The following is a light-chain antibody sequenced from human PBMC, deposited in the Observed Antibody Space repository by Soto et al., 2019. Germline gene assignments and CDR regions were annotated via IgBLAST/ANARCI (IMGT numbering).Light chain of an antibody. Sequence: EIVWTQSPGTLSLSPGERATLSCRASQSVKRYLAWYQQKPGQAPRLLIYAASSRATGIPDRFSGGGSGTDFTLTISRLEPEDFAVYYCQQYGSSPRTFGPGTKVDIK. V-gene: IGKV3-20*01. CDR1: QSVKRY. J-gene: IGKJ3*01. CDR2: AAS. CDR3: QQYGSSPRT.